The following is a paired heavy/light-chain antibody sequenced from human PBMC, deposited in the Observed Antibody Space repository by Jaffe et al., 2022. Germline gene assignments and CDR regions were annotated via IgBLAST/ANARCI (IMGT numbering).Light chain of an antibody. CDR2: WAS. V-gene: IGKV4-1*01. CDR1: QSVLYSFNNKNY. J-gene: IGKJ4*01. Sequence: DIVMTQSPDSLALSLGERATINCKSSQSVLYSFNNKNYLAWYQQKPGQPPKLLIYWASTRESGVPDRFSGSGSGTDFTLTISSLQAEDVAVYYCQQYFSTPLLTFGGGTKVEIK. CDR3: QQYFSTPLLT.
Heavy chain of an antibody. CDR2: INPNDGGT. J-gene: IGHJ5*02. D-gene: IGHD5-12*01. Sequence: QVQLVQSGAEVKKPGASVKVSCKASGYTFTDYYIHWVRQAPGQGLEWMGRINPNDGGTNYAQKFQGRVTMTRDTSISTVYMELSTLISDDSAVYFCARFISGYDRTCVDAWGQGTLVTVSS. V-gene: IGHV1-2*06. CDR3: ARFISGYDRTCVDA. CDR1: GYTFTDYY.